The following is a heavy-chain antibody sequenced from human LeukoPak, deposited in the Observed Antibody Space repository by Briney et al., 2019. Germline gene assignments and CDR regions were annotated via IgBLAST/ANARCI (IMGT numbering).Heavy chain of an antibody. CDR2: IYPGDSNT. D-gene: IGHD6-6*01. CDR1: GYNLTNYW. Sequence: GESLKISCTVSGYNLTNYWIGWVRQMPGEGLEWMGIIYPGDSNTKYSPSFQGQVTISADKSISTAFLQWNSLKASDTAMYYRARSSTLDYWGQGTLVTVSA. V-gene: IGHV5-51*01. CDR3: ARSSTLDY. J-gene: IGHJ4*02.